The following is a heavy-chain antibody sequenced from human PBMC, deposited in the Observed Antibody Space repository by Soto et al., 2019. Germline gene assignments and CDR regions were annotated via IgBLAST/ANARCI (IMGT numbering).Heavy chain of an antibody. V-gene: IGHV1-69*13. D-gene: IGHD6-19*01. Sequence: SVKVSCKASGGTFSSYAISWVRQAPGQGLEWMGGIIPILGTANYAQKFQGRVTITADESTSTAYMELSSLRSEDTAVYYCARESQWLVRPGFYYYYGMDVWGQGTTVTVSS. CDR1: GGTFSSYA. J-gene: IGHJ6*02. CDR2: IIPILGTA. CDR3: ARESQWLVRPGFYYYYGMDV.